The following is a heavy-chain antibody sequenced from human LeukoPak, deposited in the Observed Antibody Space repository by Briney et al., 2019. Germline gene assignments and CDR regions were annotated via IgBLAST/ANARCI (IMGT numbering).Heavy chain of an antibody. CDR3: AKDRSVAGSGDAFDI. J-gene: IGHJ3*02. CDR2: VYGGDTT. V-gene: IGHV3-66*01. D-gene: IGHD6-19*01. CDR1: GFTVSSNY. Sequence: GGSLRLSCAASGFTVSSNYMTWVRQAPGKGLEWVSVVYGGDTTYYADSVKGGFTISRDNSKNTLYLQMNSLRAEDTAVYYCAKDRSVAGSGDAFDIWGQGTMVTVSS.